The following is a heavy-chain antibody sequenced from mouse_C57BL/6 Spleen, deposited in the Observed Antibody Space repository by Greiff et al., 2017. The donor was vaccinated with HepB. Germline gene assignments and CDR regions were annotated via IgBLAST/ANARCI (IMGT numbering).Heavy chain of an antibody. J-gene: IGHJ1*03. D-gene: IGHD1-1*01. CDR1: GYTFTSYW. CDR3: ARDFLITTVVAKGYFDV. V-gene: IGHV1-72*01. CDR2: IDPNSGGT. Sequence: VKPGASVKLSCKASGYTFTSYWMHWVKQRPGRGLEWIGRIDPNSGGTKYNEKFKSKATLTVDKPSSTAYMQLSSLTSEDSAVYYCARDFLITTVVAKGYFDVWGTGTTVTVSS.